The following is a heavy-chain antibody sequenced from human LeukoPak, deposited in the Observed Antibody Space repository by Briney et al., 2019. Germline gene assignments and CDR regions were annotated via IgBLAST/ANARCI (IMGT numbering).Heavy chain of an antibody. CDR2: IYPRDSDT. CDR3: ARNRGAAVSDLAH. CDR1: GYNFPSYR. V-gene: IGHV5-51*01. D-gene: IGHD2/OR15-2a*01. J-gene: IGHJ4*02. Sequence: GESLKISCKGPGYNFPSYRIGWVRQMPGKGLEWMGIIYPRDSDTRYSPSFQGHVTISVDKSIITAFLQWSSLKASDSAMYYCARNRGAAVSDLAHWGQGTQVTVSS.